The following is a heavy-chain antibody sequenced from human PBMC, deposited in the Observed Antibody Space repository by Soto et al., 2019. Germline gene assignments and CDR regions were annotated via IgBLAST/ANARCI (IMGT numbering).Heavy chain of an antibody. CDR1: GFTFSSYA. D-gene: IGHD3-10*01. CDR3: AKVRTMVRGPRDAFDI. CDR2: ISGSGGST. Sequence: GGSLRLSCAASGFTFSSYAMSWVRQAPGKGLEWVSAISGSGGSTYYADSVKGRFTISRDNSKNTLYLQMNSLRAEDTAVYYCAKVRTMVRGPRDAFDIWGQGTMVTVSS. V-gene: IGHV3-23*01. J-gene: IGHJ3*02.